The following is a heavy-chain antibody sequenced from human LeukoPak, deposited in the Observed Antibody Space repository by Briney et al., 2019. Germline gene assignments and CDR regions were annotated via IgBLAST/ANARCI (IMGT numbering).Heavy chain of an antibody. J-gene: IGHJ4*02. D-gene: IGHD5-12*01. CDR2: IYWNDDK. Sequence: SGPTLVNPTQTLTLTCTFSGFSLSTSGVGVGWIRQPPGKALEWLALIYWNDDKRYSPSLKSRLTITKDTSKNPVVLTMTNMDPVDTATYYCARDKRGYSGYDYWSYFDYWGQGTLVTVSS. CDR1: GFSLSTSGVG. V-gene: IGHV2-5*01. CDR3: ARDKRGYSGYDYWSYFDY.